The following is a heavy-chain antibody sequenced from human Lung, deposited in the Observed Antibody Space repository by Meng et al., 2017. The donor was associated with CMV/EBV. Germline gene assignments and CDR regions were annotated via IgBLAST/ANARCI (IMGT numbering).Heavy chain of an antibody. V-gene: IGHV3-43D*04. J-gene: IGHJ4*02. CDR1: GFSFDDYA. D-gene: IGHD3-22*01. CDR2: ITWDGIST. CDR3: AKDNDYDSSGYYFDY. Sequence: GEXXKISCAASGFSFDDYAMHWVRQAPGKGLEWVSLITWDGISTYYADSVKGRFTISRDNSKNFLYLEMHSLRAEDSAFYYCAKDNDYDSSGYYFDYWVQGTXVTVSS.